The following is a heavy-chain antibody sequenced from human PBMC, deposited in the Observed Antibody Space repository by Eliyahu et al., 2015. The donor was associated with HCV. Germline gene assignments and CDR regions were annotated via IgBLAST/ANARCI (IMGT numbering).Heavy chain of an antibody. D-gene: IGHD5/OR15-5a*01. V-gene: IGHV1-69*01. CDR2: ILPVFGSS. J-gene: IGHJ1*01. CDR3: ATVRASVTHRAEYFQH. CDR1: GGTFRTFS. Sequence: QVQLEQSGAEVKKPGSSVKVSCKASGGTFRTFSINWVRQAPGQGLEWMGRILPVFGSSNYAQKFQGRVSITADESTATAYLELNSLTSDDTAIFYCATVRASVTHRAEYFQHWGQGTLVTVS.